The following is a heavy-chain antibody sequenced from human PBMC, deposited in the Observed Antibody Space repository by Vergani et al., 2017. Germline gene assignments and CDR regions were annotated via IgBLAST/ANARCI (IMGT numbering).Heavy chain of an antibody. CDR3: ARDRTGLYFDL. D-gene: IGHD3/OR15-3a*01. CDR1: GFTFSSYA. J-gene: IGHJ2*01. Sequence: QVQLVESGGGVVQPGRSLRLSCAASGFTFSSYAMHWVRQAPGNGLEWVAVISSDGSNKYYADSVKGRFTISRDNSKNTLYLQMNSLRAEDTAVYYCARDRTGLYFDLWGRGTLVTVSS. CDR2: ISSDGSNK. V-gene: IGHV3-30*01.